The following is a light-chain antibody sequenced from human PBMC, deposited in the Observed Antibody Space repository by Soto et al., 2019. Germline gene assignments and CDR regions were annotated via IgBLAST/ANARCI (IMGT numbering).Light chain of an antibody. CDR2: GAS. CDR3: QQYGSSPYT. V-gene: IGKV3-20*01. Sequence: EIVLTQSPGTLSLSPGERATLSCRASQSVSSSYLAWYQQKPGQAPRLLIYGASSRATGIPDRFSGSGVGTSFTLTISRLEPEDFAVYYCQQYGSSPYTFGQGTKLEIK. J-gene: IGKJ2*01. CDR1: QSVSSSY.